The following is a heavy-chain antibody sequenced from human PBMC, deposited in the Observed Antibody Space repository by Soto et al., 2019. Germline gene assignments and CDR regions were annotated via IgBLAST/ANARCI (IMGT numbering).Heavy chain of an antibody. CDR1: GFTFSSYS. V-gene: IGHV3-21*01. Sequence: PGGSLRLSCAASGFTFSSYSMNWVRQAPGKGLEWVSSISSSSSYIYYADSVKGRFTISRDNAENSLYLQMNSLRAEDTAVYYCARDSGGVNYDFWSGRPYYYGMDVWGQGTTVTVSS. CDR3: ARDSGGVNYDFWSGRPYYYGMDV. D-gene: IGHD3-3*01. J-gene: IGHJ6*02. CDR2: ISSSSSYI.